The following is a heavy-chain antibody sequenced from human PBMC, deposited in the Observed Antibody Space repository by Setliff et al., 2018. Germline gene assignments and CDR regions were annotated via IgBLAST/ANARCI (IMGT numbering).Heavy chain of an antibody. CDR2: IYPGDSDT. D-gene: IGHD3-3*01. J-gene: IGHJ5*02. CDR3: ARSRSNFWSGYFNWFDP. V-gene: IGHV5-51*01. Sequence: GESLKISCKGSGYSFSSYWIGWVRQMPGKGLEWMGIIYPGDSDTRYSPSFQGQVTISADKSISTAYLQWSSLKASDTAMYYCARSRSNFWSGYFNWFDPWGQGTLVTVSS. CDR1: GYSFSSYW.